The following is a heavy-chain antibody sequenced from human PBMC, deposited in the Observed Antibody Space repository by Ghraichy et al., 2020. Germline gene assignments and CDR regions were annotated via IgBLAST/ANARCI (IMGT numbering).Heavy chain of an antibody. CDR3: SRVICSGGSCYPIYYYYGMDV. V-gene: IGHV3-21*01. J-gene: IGHJ6*02. D-gene: IGHD2-15*01. CDR2: ISTGNSYI. Sequence: GGSLRLSCAASGFTFSSYTMNWVRQAPGKGLEWVSSISTGNSYIYYADSVKGRFTISRDNAKNSLSLQMNSLRAEDTAVYYCSRVICSGGSCYPIYYYYGMDVWGQGTTVTVSS. CDR1: GFTFSSYT.